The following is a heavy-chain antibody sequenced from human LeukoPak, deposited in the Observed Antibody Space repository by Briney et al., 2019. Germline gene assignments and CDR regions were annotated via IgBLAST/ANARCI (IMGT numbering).Heavy chain of an antibody. J-gene: IGHJ4*02. D-gene: IGHD3-22*01. CDR3: ARDSSGSLFDY. Sequence: SVKVSCKASGGTFSSYAISWVRQAPGQGLEWMGRIIPILGIANYAQKFQGRVTITVDKSTSTAYMELSSLRSEDTAVYYCARDSSGSLFDYWGQGTLVTVSS. CDR2: IIPILGIA. CDR1: GGTFSSYA. V-gene: IGHV1-69*04.